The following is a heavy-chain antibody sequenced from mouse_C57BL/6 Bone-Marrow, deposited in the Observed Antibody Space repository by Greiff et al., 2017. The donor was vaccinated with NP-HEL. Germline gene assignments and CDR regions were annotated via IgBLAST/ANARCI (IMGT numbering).Heavy chain of an antibody. D-gene: IGHD2-10*02. Sequence: EVQLVESGGGLVKPGGSLKLSCAASGFTFSDYGMHWVRQAPEKGLEWVAYISSGSSTIYYADTVKGRFTISRDNAKNTLFLQMTSLRSEDTAMYYCARADGYGNAWFAYWGQGTLVTVSA. J-gene: IGHJ3*01. CDR3: ARADGYGNAWFAY. CDR2: ISSGSSTI. V-gene: IGHV5-17*01. CDR1: GFTFSDYG.